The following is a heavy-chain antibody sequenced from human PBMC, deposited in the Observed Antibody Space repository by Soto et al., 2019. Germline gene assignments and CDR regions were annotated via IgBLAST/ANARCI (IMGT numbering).Heavy chain of an antibody. CDR3: ARPHTYYYDTSGYPLDY. CDR2: IWYDGSNK. Sequence: QVQLVESGGGVVQPGRSLRLSCAASGFTFSTYGMHWVRQAPAKGLEWVAVIWYDGSNKYYADSVRGRFTISRDNSKKTVYLQMNSLRAEDTAVYYCARPHTYYYDTSGYPLDYWGQGTLVTVSS. V-gene: IGHV3-33*01. J-gene: IGHJ4*02. CDR1: GFTFSTYG. D-gene: IGHD3-22*01.